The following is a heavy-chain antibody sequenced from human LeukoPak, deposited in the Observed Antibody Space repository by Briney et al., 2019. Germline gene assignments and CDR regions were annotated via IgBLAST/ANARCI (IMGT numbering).Heavy chain of an antibody. V-gene: IGHV3-73*01. CDR3: TRHQYGDYPRGAFDI. D-gene: IGHD4-17*01. CDR1: GFTFSGSA. Sequence: PGGSLRLSCAASGFTFSGSAMHWVRQASGKGLEWVGRIRSKANSYATAYAASVKGRFTISRDDSKNTAYLQMNSLKTEDTAVYYCTRHQYGDYPRGAFDIWGQGTMVTVSS. J-gene: IGHJ3*02. CDR2: IRSKANSYAT.